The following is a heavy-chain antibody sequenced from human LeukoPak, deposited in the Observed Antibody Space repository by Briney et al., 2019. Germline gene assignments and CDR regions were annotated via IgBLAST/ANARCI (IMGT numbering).Heavy chain of an antibody. J-gene: IGHJ2*01. CDR1: GFIFSTYA. CDR2: ISNNGYIT. D-gene: IGHD3-3*01. Sequence: GGSMRLSCSASGFIFSTYAMHWVRQAPGKGLEYVSAISNNGYITYYADSVKGRFTISRDNSKKTLFLQMSSLRAEDTAVYFCVKAGVEDDWYFDLWGRGTLVTVSS. V-gene: IGHV3-64D*06. CDR3: VKAGVEDDWYFDL.